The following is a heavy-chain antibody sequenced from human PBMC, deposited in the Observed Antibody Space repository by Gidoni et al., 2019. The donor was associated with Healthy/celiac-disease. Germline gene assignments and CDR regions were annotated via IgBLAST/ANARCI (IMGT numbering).Heavy chain of an antibody. CDR1: GFTFDDYA. V-gene: IGHV3-9*01. CDR2: ISWNRGSI. Sequence: EVQLVESGGGLVQPGRSLRLSCAASGFTFDDYAMHWVRQAPGKGLEWVSGISWNRGSIGYADSVKGRFTISRDNAKNSLYLQMNSLRAEDTSLYYCAKDKAPAGGYYYGSGSYYNYYGMDVWGQGTTITVSS. CDR3: AKDKAPAGGYYYGSGSYYNYYGMDV. J-gene: IGHJ6*02. D-gene: IGHD3-10*01.